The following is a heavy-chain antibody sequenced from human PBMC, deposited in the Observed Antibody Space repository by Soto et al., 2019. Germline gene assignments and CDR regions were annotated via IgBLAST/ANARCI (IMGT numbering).Heavy chain of an antibody. J-gene: IGHJ3*02. CDR3: ARNQGSQYQLLFSAFDI. D-gene: IGHD2-2*01. CDR1: GFTFIGYS. V-gene: IGHV3-21*01. Sequence: VAPLRLSSTSSGFTFIGYSLSRLRLASGKELEWVSSISSSSSYIYYADSVKGRFTISRDNAKNSLYLQMNSLRAEDTAVYYCARNQGSQYQLLFSAFDIWGQGTMVTVS. CDR2: ISSSSSYI.